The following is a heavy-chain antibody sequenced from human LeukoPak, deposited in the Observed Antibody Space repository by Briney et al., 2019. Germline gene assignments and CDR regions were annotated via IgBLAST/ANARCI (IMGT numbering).Heavy chain of an antibody. J-gene: IGHJ5*02. Sequence: GGSLRLSCAASGFTFSNYAMTWVRQAPGKGLEWVSLISGSGGDIRYADSVRGRFSTSRDNSKNTLYLQMNSLRAEDTAVFYCAKLPTTGWYAGGNWFDPWGQGTLVTVSS. V-gene: IGHV3-23*01. CDR2: ISGSGGDI. D-gene: IGHD6-19*01. CDR3: AKLPTTGWYAGGNWFDP. CDR1: GFTFSNYA.